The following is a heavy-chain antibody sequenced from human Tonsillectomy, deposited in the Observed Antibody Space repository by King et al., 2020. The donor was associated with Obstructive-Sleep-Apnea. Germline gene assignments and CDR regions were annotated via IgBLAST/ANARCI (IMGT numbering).Heavy chain of an antibody. Sequence: QLQESGPGLVKPSETLSLTCSVSGYSIGSGYCWGWILQPPGKGLEWIGTICHVGSTFYNPSLKSRLTTSLDSPRNQFSLGLTSVTAADTAVYYCARVIGFRGYPRGDFDYWGQGILVTVSS. J-gene: IGHJ4*02. D-gene: IGHD3-10*01. CDR3: ARVIGFRGYPRGDFDY. CDR2: ICHVGST. V-gene: IGHV4-38-2*02. CDR1: GYSIGSGYC.